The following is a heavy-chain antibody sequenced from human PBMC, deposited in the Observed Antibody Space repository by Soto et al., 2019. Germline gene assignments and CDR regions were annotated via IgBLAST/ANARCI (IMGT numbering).Heavy chain of an antibody. J-gene: IGHJ6*02. CDR2: IYYSGST. D-gene: IGHD3-3*01. V-gene: IGHV4-31*03. Sequence: LSLTCTVSGGSISSGGYYWSWNRQHPGKGLEWIGYIYYSGSTYYNPSLKSRVTISVDTSKNQFSLKLSSVTAADTAVYYCARDLLSGYDFWSGYYTLGLDVWGQGTTVTVS. CDR1: GGSISSGGYY. CDR3: ARDLLSGYDFWSGYYTLGLDV.